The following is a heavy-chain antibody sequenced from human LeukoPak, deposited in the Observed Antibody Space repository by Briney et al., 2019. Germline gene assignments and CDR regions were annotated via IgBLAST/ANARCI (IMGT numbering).Heavy chain of an antibody. CDR1: GGSISNSNYY. Sequence: SETLSLTCTVSGGSISNSNYYWGWIRQPPGKGLEWIGSIYYSGSTNYNPSLKSRVTMSVDTSKNQFSLKLSSVTAADTAVYYCARNHYDILTGPYNWFDPWGQGTLVTVSS. CDR2: IYYSGST. V-gene: IGHV4-39*07. D-gene: IGHD3-9*01. J-gene: IGHJ5*02. CDR3: ARNHYDILTGPYNWFDP.